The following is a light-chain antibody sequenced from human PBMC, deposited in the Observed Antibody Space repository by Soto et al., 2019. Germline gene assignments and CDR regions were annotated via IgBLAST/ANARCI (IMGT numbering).Light chain of an antibody. Sequence: DIQMTQSPSSLSSSVGDRVTITCRASQTINNYLNWYQQKPGKAPKLLISGASSLQSGVPSRFRGSGSGTTFTLTIRNMEPEDVATYYCQQSSTTPLTFGGGTKVEI. CDR1: QTINNY. J-gene: IGKJ4*01. CDR2: GAS. CDR3: QQSSTTPLT. V-gene: IGKV1-39*01.